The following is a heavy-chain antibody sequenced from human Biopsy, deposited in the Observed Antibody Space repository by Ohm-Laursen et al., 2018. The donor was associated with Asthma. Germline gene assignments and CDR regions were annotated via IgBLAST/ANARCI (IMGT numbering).Heavy chain of an antibody. D-gene: IGHD3-16*01. Sequence: TLSLTRTVSGGSISRGAYYWRWVRQPPGKGLEWVGYIYYIGSTYYNPSLKSQVARSLDTSKNQFSLKLSSVTAADTAVYFCARRGGVRRYFDYWGQGTLVTVSS. CDR2: IYYIGST. V-gene: IGHV4-30-4*01. CDR1: GGSISRGAYY. J-gene: IGHJ4*02. CDR3: ARRGGVRRYFDY.